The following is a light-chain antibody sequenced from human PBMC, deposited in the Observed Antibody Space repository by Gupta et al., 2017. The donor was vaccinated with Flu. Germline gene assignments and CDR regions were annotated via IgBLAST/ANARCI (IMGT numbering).Light chain of an antibody. V-gene: IGKV3-20*01. Sequence: EIVLTQSPGTLSLSPGERATLSCRASQSVSSSYLAWYQQKPGQAPRLLIYGASSRATGTPDSFSGSGSGTDFTLTISRLEPEDFAVYYCQQYGSSPWTFGQGTKVEIK. CDR2: GAS. CDR1: QSVSSSY. J-gene: IGKJ1*01. CDR3: QQYGSSPWT.